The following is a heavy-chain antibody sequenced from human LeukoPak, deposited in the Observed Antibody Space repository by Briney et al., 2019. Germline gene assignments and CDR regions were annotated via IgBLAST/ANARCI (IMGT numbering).Heavy chain of an antibody. Sequence: GESLKISCQGSGYSFASYWIAWVRQLPGKGLEWMGTIYPGDSDTRNSPSFQGQVTISVDKSPSTAYLQWSSLKTSDTAIYYCGRLRGSAGGCFDYWGQGTLVTVSS. V-gene: IGHV5-51*01. CDR1: GYSFASYW. CDR3: GRLRGSAGGCFDY. CDR2: IYPGDSDT. D-gene: IGHD6-13*01. J-gene: IGHJ4*02.